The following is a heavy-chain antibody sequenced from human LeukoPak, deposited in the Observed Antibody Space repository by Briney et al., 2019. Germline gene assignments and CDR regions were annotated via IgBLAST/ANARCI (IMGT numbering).Heavy chain of an antibody. CDR3: ARTLGYCSGGSCYRWFDP. CDR2: IYYSGST. Sequence: PSETLSLTSTVSGASISSYYWSWIRQPPGKGLEWIGYIYYSGSTNYNPSLKSRVTISVDTSKNQFSLKLSSVTAADTAVYYCARTLGYCSGGSCYRWFDPWGQGTLVTVSS. CDR1: GASISSYY. D-gene: IGHD2-15*01. V-gene: IGHV4-59*08. J-gene: IGHJ5*02.